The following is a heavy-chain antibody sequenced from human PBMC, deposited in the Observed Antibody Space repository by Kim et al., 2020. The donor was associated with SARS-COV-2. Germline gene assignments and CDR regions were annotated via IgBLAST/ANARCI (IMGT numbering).Heavy chain of an antibody. CDR2: IYSGGST. J-gene: IGHJ4*02. CDR3: ARVETTAQGYYFDY. CDR1: GFTVSSNY. D-gene: IGHD4-17*01. V-gene: IGHV3-53*01. Sequence: GGSLRLSCAASGFTVSSNYMSWVRQAPGKGLEWVSVIYSGGSTYYADSVKVRFTISIDNSKNTLYLQMNSLRAEDTAVYYCARVETTAQGYYFDYWGQGTLVTVSS.